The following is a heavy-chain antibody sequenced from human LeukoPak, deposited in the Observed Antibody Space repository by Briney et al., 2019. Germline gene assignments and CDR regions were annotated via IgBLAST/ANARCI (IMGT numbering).Heavy chain of an antibody. CDR1: EFTFTSYW. Sequence: GGSLRLSCAASEFTFTSYWMSWVRQAPGKGLEWVANINQAGSEKYYVDSVKGRFTISRDNAKNSLYLQMNSLRTEDTAVYYCARWLGSRGAFDHWGQGTLVTVSS. CDR2: INQAGSEK. J-gene: IGHJ4*02. CDR3: ARWLGSRGAFDH. D-gene: IGHD5-12*01. V-gene: IGHV3-7*01.